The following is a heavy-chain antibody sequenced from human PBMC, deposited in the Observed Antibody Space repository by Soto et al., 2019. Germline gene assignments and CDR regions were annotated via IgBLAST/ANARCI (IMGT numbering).Heavy chain of an antibody. CDR1: GFTFTWYS. J-gene: IGHJ4*02. CDR3: VRESFILPTTWHFDY. Sequence: PGGSLRLSCAASGFTFTWYSMSWVRQAPGKGLEWVSHISASGDTTYYADSVKGRFTISRDNSKNTLYLQMNSLRAEDTSVFYCVRESFILPTTWHFDYWGQGALVTVSS. CDR2: ISASGDTT. D-gene: IGHD5-12*01. V-gene: IGHV3-23*01.